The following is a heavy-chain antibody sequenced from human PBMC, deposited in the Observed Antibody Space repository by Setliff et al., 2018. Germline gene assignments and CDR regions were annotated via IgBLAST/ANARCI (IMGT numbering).Heavy chain of an antibody. Sequence: ASVKVSCKASGYTFTGYHIHWVRQAPGQGLEWMGWINPNTGGTNYAQKFQGRVTLTRDTSVTTAYMDLTRLTSDDTAVYYCARGGSIYDHVWGSYRFVDSWGQGTLVTVS. CDR2: INPNTGGT. CDR3: ARGGSIYDHVWGSYRFVDS. J-gene: IGHJ4*02. CDR1: GYTFTGYH. V-gene: IGHV1-2*02. D-gene: IGHD3-16*02.